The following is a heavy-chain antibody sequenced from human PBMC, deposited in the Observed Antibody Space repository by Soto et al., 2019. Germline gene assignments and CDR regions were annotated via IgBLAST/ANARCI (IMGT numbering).Heavy chain of an antibody. CDR2: IKQDGSEK. J-gene: IGHJ6*02. CDR3: ARGLGSGWSYGMDV. Sequence: GGSLRLSCAASGFTFSSYWMSWVRQAPGKGLEWVANIKQDGSEKYYVDSVKGRFTISRDNAKNSLYLQMNSLRAEDTAVYYCARGLGSGWSYGMDVWGQGTTVTVSS. V-gene: IGHV3-7*05. D-gene: IGHD6-19*01. CDR1: GFTFSSYW.